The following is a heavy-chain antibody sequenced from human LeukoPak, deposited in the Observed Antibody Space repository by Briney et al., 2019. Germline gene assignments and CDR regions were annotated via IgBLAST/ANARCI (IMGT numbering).Heavy chain of an antibody. V-gene: IGHV5-51*01. CDR1: GYSFTSYW. CDR2: NYSGDSDT. Sequence: GASLKFSYKGSGYSFTSYWIGWVRQMPGKGVEWMGINYSGDSDTRYSPSSQGQVTISADKSISTAYLQWSSLKASDTAMYYCARTPYDSSGYYPPPFDYWGQGTLVTVSS. J-gene: IGHJ4*02. D-gene: IGHD3-22*01. CDR3: ARTPYDSSGYYPPPFDY.